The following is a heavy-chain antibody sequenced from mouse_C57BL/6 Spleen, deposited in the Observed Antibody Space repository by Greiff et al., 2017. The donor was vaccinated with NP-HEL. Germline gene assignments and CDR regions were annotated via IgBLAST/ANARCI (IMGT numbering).Heavy chain of an antibody. CDR2: RYHGDGET. D-gene: IGHD4-1*01. V-gene: IGHV1-82*01. Sequence: QVQLQQSGPELVKPGASGKISCKAAGDGGSSAGRKWGKQRPGKGREGRGRRYHGDGETNYNGKFKGKATLTADKSSSTAYMQLSSLTSEDSAVYFCARELGTDYWGQGTTLTVSS. J-gene: IGHJ2*01. CDR3: ARELGTDY. CDR1: GDGGSSAG.